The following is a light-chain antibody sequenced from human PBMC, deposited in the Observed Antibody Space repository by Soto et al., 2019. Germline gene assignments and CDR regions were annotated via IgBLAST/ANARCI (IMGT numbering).Light chain of an antibody. Sequence: SYELTQPPSVSVAPGKTARITCGGNNIGSKSVHWYQQKPGQAPVLVIYYDNDRPSGIPERFSGSNSGNTATLTISRVEAGDEADYYCQVWDSSSDHSYVFGTGTKFTVL. CDR1: NIGSKS. J-gene: IGLJ1*01. CDR2: YDN. CDR3: QVWDSSSDHSYV. V-gene: IGLV3-21*04.